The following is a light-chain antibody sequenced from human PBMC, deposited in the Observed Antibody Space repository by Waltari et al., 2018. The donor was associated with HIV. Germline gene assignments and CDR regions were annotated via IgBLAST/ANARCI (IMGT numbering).Light chain of an antibody. CDR2: ATT. J-gene: IGLJ1*01. Sequence: QSVLTQPPSVSGAPGQRVTISCSGNSSNIGAGFDVHWYQHLPGTAPKLLIYATTNRPSGVPDRFSGSKSGASASLAITGLQAEDEADYDCQSYDNSLTSYVFATGTRVTVL. V-gene: IGLV1-40*03. CDR3: QSYDNSLTSYV. CDR1: SSNIGAGFD.